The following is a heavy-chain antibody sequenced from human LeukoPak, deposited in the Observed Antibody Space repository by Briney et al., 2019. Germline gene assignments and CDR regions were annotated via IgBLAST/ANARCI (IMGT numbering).Heavy chain of an antibody. CDR2: IEYGGST. V-gene: IGHV4-39*01. D-gene: IGHD2-15*01. J-gene: IGHJ5*02. CDR3: AGRDGYCSGDSCFNWFDP. CDR1: GGSISSSSYY. Sequence: SETLSLTCTVSGGSISSSSYYWAWIRQPPGKGLEWIGSIEYGGSTYYNPSFTSRVTLSVDTSKNQFSLKMTSVTAADAGVYYCAGRDGYCSGDSCFNWFDPWGQGTLVTVSS.